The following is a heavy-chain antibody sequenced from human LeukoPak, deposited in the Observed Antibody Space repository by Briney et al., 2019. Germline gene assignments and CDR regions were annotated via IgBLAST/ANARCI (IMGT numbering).Heavy chain of an antibody. D-gene: IGHD3-22*01. CDR1: GGSISSSNW. V-gene: IGHV4-4*02. CDR3: ARVTYYYDSSGYPTPLYFDY. Sequence: PSETLSLTCTVSGGSISSSNWWSWVRPPPGKGLEWIGEIYHSGSTNYNPSLKSRVTISVDKSKNQFSLKLSSVTAADTAVYYCARVTYYYDSSGYPTPLYFDYWGQGTLVTVSS. J-gene: IGHJ4*02. CDR2: IYHSGST.